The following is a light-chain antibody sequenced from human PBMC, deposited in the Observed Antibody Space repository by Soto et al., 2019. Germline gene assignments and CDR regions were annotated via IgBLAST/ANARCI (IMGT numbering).Light chain of an antibody. CDR2: AAS. V-gene: IGKV1-9*01. CDR3: HQYGTSPWT. Sequence: DIQLTQSPSFLSASVGDRVTITCRASQGISSSLAWYQQKPGEAPRLLIYAASTLQSGVPSRFSGSGYGTEFTLTISSLQPDDFAVYYCHQYGTSPWTFGQGTKVDIK. J-gene: IGKJ1*01. CDR1: QGISSS.